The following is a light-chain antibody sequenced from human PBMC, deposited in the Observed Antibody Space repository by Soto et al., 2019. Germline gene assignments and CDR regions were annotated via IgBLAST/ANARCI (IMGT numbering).Light chain of an antibody. V-gene: IGKV1-12*01. CDR3: QPANSFPLG. Sequence: DITMTQSPSCVSASVEDRVTLTCRTSQGISSWLAWYQQKPGQAPKLLIYAASSLKSGVPSRFSGSGSGTDFTLTISSLQPEDFAHHYCQPANSFPLGVGGGTKVEIK. CDR1: QGISSW. CDR2: AAS. J-gene: IGKJ4*01.